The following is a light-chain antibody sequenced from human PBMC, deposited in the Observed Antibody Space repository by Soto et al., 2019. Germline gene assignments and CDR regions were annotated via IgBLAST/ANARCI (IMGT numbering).Light chain of an antibody. J-gene: IGLJ3*02. V-gene: IGLV2-14*01. CDR1: SSDVGTYNF. CDR3: SSYSSTSTPWV. CDR2: EVS. Sequence: QSALTQPASVSGSPGQTITISCTGTSSDVGTYNFVSWYQQHPGKAPKLMIYEVSSRPSGVSNRFSGSKSGNTASLTISGLQAEDEADYYCSSYSSTSTPWVFGGWTKLTVL.